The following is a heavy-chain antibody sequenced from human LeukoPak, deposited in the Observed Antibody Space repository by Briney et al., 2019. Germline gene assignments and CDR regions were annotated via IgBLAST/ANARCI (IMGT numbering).Heavy chain of an antibody. D-gene: IGHD6-13*01. V-gene: IGHV3-48*03. CDR3: ASSPIAAAGTPGDYYYYYMDV. Sequence: PGGSLRLSCAASGFTFSSYEMNWVRRAPGKGLEWVSYISSSGSTIYYADSVKGRFTISRDNAKNSLYLQMNSLRAEDTAVYYCASSPIAAAGTPGDYYYYYMDVWGKGTTVTISS. CDR1: GFTFSSYE. CDR2: ISSSGSTI. J-gene: IGHJ6*03.